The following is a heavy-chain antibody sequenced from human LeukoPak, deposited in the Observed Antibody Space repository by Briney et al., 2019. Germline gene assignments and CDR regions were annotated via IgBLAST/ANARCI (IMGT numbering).Heavy chain of an antibody. CDR3: ARHPLKAYVSDWFDP. J-gene: IGHJ5*02. Sequence: SETLSLTCTVSGGSISSRSYYWGGLRQPPGKGLEWIMSIFYSGSTYHNPSLKSRVTISVDTSKSQFSLKLSSVTAADTAVYFCARHPLKAYVSDWFDPWGQGTLVTVS. CDR2: IFYSGST. D-gene: IGHD3-10*02. CDR1: GGSISSRSYY. V-gene: IGHV4-39*01.